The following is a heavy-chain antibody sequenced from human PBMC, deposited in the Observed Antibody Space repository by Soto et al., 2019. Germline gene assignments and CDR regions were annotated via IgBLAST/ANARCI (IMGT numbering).Heavy chain of an antibody. J-gene: IGHJ4*02. Sequence: ASVKVSCKASGYTFTSYCISWVRQAPGQGLEWMGWISAYNGNTNYAQKLQGRVTMTTDTSTSTAYMELRSLRSDDTAVYYCARVHGIVVVTNYFDYWGQGTLVTVSS. CDR1: GYTFTSYC. CDR3: ARVHGIVVVTNYFDY. V-gene: IGHV1-18*01. D-gene: IGHD3-22*01. CDR2: ISAYNGNT.